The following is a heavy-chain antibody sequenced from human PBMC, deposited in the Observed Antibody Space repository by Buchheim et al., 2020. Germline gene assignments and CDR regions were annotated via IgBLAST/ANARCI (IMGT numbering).Heavy chain of an antibody. CDR3: ARSWGSATPFDY. CDR2: IYYSGST. J-gene: IGHJ4*02. V-gene: IGHV4-59*08. Sequence: QVQLQESGPGLVKPSETLSLTCTVSGGSISSYYWSWIRQPPGKGLEWIGYIYYSGSTNYNPSLRSRVTISVDTSKNQFPLKLNSVTAADTAVYYCARSWGSATPFDYWGQGTL. D-gene: IGHD2-15*01. CDR1: GGSISSYY.